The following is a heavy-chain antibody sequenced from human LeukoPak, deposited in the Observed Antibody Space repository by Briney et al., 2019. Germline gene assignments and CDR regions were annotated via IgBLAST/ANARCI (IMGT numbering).Heavy chain of an antibody. CDR2: IYYSGST. J-gene: IGHJ6*02. V-gene: IGHV4-39*01. CDR1: GGSISSSSYY. CDR3: ARHSLRLVGMDV. D-gene: IGHD3-16*02. Sequence: PSETLSLTCTVSGGSISSSSYYWGWIRQPPGKGLEWIGSIYYSGSTYYNPSLKSRVTISVDTSKNQFSLKLSSVTAADTAVYYCARHSLRLVGMDVWGQGTTVTVSS.